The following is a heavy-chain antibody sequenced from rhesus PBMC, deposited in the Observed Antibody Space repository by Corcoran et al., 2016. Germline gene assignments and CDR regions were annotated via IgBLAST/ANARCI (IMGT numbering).Heavy chain of an antibody. D-gene: IGHD6-25*01. V-gene: IGHV4-169*01. Sequence: QLQLQESGPGLVKPSETLSVTCAVSGGSISSSYWSWIHQAQGKGLEWLGYIYGSGSSTNYNPSLKSRVTLSVDTSKNQLSLKLSTVTTADTAVYYCARPYSGSWTLFDYWGQGVLVTVSS. J-gene: IGHJ4*01. CDR1: GGSISSSY. CDR2: IYGSGSST. CDR3: ARPYSGSWTLFDY.